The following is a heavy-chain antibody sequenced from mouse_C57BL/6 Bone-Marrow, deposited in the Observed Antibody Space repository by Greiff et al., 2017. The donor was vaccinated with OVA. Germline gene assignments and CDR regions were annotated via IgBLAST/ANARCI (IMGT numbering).Heavy chain of an antibody. Sequence: EVQLVESGGDLVKPGGSLKLSCAASGFTFSSYGMSWVRQTPDKRLEWVATISSGGSYTSYPDSVKGRFTISRDNAKNTLYLQRSSLKSEDTAMYYCARHLFYAMDYWGQGTSVTVSS. CDR1: GFTFSSYG. V-gene: IGHV5-6*01. CDR2: ISSGGSYT. CDR3: ARHLFYAMDY. J-gene: IGHJ4*01.